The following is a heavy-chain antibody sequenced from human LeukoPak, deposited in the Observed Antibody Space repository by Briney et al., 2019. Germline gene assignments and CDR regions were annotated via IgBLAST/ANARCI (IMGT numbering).Heavy chain of an antibody. CDR3: AKALTPGYVSWGYYDSSGYHPPDY. D-gene: IGHD3-22*01. J-gene: IGHJ4*02. V-gene: IGHV3-13*01. CDR1: GFTFSSYD. Sequence: GGSLRLSCAASGFTFSSYDMHWVRQATGRGLEWVSAIGTAGDTYYPGSVKGRFTISRENAKNSLYLQMNSLRAEDTAVYYCAKALTPGYVSWGYYDSSGYHPPDYWGQGTLVTVSS. CDR2: IGTAGDT.